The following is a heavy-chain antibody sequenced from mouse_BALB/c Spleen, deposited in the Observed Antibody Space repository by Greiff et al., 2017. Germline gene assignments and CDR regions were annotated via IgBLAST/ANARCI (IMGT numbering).Heavy chain of an antibody. Sequence: DVKLVESGGGLVKPGGSLKLSCAASGFTFSDSYMYWVRQTPEQRLEWVATISDGGSYTYYPDSVKGRFTISRDNAKNNLYLQMSSLKSEDTAMYYCARDGRLLRLTWFAYWGQGTLVTVSA. D-gene: IGHD1-2*01. J-gene: IGHJ3*01. CDR3: ARDGRLLRLTWFAY. V-gene: IGHV5-4*02. CDR1: GFTFSDSY. CDR2: ISDGGSYT.